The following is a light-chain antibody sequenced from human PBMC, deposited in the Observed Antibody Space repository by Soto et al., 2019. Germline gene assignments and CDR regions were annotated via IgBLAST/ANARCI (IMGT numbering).Light chain of an antibody. Sequence: DIVMTQSPDSLALSLGERATINCKSTQSVLFSSNNKNYLAWYQQKPGQPPKLLIYWASTRESGVPDRFSGSGSGTDFTLTISSLQAEYVAVYYCQQYFSTPLTFGGGTKVEIK. CDR2: WAS. CDR3: QQYFSTPLT. V-gene: IGKV4-1*01. J-gene: IGKJ4*01. CDR1: QSVLFSSNNKNY.